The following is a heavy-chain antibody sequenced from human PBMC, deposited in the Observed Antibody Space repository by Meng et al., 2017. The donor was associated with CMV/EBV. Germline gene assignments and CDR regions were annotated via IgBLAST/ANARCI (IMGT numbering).Heavy chain of an antibody. CDR2: INPNSGGT. J-gene: IGHJ4*02. CDR1: GYTFTGYY. CDR3: ARGDGYKDLDY. Sequence: SCKASGYTFTGYYMHWVRQAPGQGLEWMGWINPNSGGTTYAQKFQGRVTMTRDTSISTAYMELSRLRSDDTAVYYCARGDGYKDLDYWGQGTLVTVSS. V-gene: IGHV1-2*02. D-gene: IGHD5-24*01.